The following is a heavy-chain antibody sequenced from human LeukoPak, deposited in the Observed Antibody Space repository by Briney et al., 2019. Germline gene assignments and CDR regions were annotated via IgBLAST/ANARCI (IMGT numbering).Heavy chain of an antibody. J-gene: IGHJ4*02. Sequence: SETLSLTCTVSGGSITSSRRYWGWIRQPPGKGLEWIGSIYYSGSTYYNPSLKSRVIISVDTSKSQFSLKLTSVTAADTAVYYCARMGPRGVGDYWGQGTLVTVSS. CDR1: GGSITSSRRY. D-gene: IGHD3-10*01. V-gene: IGHV4-39*01. CDR3: ARMGPRGVGDY. CDR2: IYYSGST.